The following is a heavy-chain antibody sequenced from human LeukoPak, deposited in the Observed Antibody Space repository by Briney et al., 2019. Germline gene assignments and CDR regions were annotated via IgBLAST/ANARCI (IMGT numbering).Heavy chain of an antibody. V-gene: IGHV4-59*01. CDR1: GGSISSYY. D-gene: IGHD6-13*01. CDR2: IYYSGST. J-gene: IGHJ4*02. Sequence: PSETLSLTCTVSGGSISSYYWSWIRQPPGKGLEWIGYIYYSGSTNYNPSLKSRVTISVDTSKDQFSLKLSSVTAADTAVYYCASISSSWPYYFDYWGQGTLVTVSS. CDR3: ASISSSWPYYFDY.